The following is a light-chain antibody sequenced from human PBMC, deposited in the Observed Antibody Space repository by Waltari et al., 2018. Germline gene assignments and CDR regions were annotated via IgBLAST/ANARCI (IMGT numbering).Light chain of an antibody. Sequence: EIVMTQSPATLSVSPGERATLSCRAIQSMTTNLAWYQQKPDQAPRLLIYGASTRATGIPARISGSGSGTEFTLTISSLQSEDFAVYYCQQYNNWPYTFGQGTKLEIK. CDR1: QSMTTN. CDR2: GAS. V-gene: IGKV3-15*01. J-gene: IGKJ2*01. CDR3: QQYNNWPYT.